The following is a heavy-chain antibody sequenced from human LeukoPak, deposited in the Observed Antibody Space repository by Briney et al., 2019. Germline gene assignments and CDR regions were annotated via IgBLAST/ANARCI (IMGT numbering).Heavy chain of an antibody. J-gene: IGHJ4*02. CDR2: INPNSGDT. CDR3: ARETTIFGVVISGIDY. V-gene: IGHV1-2*02. CDR1: GYTFTSYG. Sequence: ASVKVSCKASGYTFTSYGISWVRQAPGQGLEWMGWINPNSGDTDYAQKFQGRVTMTRDTSISTAYMELSRLRSDDTAVYYCARETTIFGVVISGIDYWGQGTLVTVSS. D-gene: IGHD3-3*01.